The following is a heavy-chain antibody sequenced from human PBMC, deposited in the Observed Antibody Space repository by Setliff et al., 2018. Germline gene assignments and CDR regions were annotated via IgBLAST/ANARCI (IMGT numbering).Heavy chain of an antibody. CDR1: GYTFRSYG. D-gene: IGHD2-15*01. V-gene: IGHV1-18*01. Sequence: VKVSCKTSGYTFRSYGVSWVRQAPGQGLEWMGWISAYSGDTIYAQNYQGRVTMTTNTSTSTAYMELRSLRSDDTAVYYCAKDRVEVVVAAPQARFDPWGQGTLVTVSS. CDR3: AKDRVEVVVAAPQARFDP. J-gene: IGHJ5*02. CDR2: ISAYSGDT.